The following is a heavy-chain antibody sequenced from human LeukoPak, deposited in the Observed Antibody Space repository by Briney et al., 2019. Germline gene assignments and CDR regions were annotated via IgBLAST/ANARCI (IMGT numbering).Heavy chain of an antibody. CDR2: INHSGNT. D-gene: IGHD3-10*01. J-gene: IGHJ4*02. CDR3: ARVFGYYGSGSSFDY. V-gene: IGHV4-34*01. CDR1: GGSFSGYY. Sequence: SETLSLTCVVYGGSFSGYYWSWIRQPPGKGLECIGEINHSGNTNYNPSLKSRVTISVDTSKKQFSLKLNSVTAADTAVYYCARVFGYYGSGSSFDYWGQGTLVTVSS.